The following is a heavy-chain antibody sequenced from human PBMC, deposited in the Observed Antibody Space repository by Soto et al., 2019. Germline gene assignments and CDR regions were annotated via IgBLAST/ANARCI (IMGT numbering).Heavy chain of an antibody. V-gene: IGHV4-39*01. J-gene: IGHJ4*02. D-gene: IGHD3-10*01. Sequence: SETLSLTCTVSGGSISSSSYYWGWIRQPPGKGLEWIGSIYYSGSTYYNPSLKSRVTISVDTSKNQFSLKLSSVTAADTAVYYCARQYYGSGTYPFDYWGQGTLVTVSS. CDR3: ARQYYGSGTYPFDY. CDR1: GGSISSSSYY. CDR2: IYYSGST.